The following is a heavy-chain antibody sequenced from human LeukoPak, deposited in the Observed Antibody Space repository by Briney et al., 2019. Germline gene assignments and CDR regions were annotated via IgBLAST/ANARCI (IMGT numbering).Heavy chain of an antibody. D-gene: IGHD3-10*01. J-gene: IGHJ4*02. CDR3: AKLSSPPWWYYGSGSPSSYFDY. Sequence: GGSLRLSCAASGFTFSRHGMNWVRQAPGKGLEWVSGISPSGDILYYADSVKGQFTISRDNFKNTVYLQMNSLRAEDTAVYYCAKLSSPPWWYYGSGSPSSYFDYWGQGTLVTVSS. CDR1: GFTFSRHG. CDR2: ISPSGDIL. V-gene: IGHV3-23*01.